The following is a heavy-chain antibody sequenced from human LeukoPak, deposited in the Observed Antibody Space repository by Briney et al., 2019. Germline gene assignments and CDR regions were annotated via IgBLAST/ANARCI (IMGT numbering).Heavy chain of an antibody. CDR1: GFIFGDYA. D-gene: IGHD3-3*01. J-gene: IGHJ4*02. V-gene: IGHV3-49*04. CDR3: TSLRFLEWLPFDY. Sequence: GGSLGLSCAASGFIFGDYAMSWVRQAPGKGLEWVGFIRSKAYGGTTEYAASVKGRFTISRDDSKSIAYLQMNSLKTEDTAVYYCTSLRFLEWLPFDYWGQGTLVTVSS. CDR2: IRSKAYGGTT.